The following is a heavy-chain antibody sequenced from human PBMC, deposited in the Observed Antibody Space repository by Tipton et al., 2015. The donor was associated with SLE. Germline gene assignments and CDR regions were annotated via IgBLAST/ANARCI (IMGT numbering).Heavy chain of an antibody. CDR3: ARERYCSGASCYAPDY. CDR1: GGSISNYY. D-gene: IGHD2-2*01. J-gene: IGHJ4*02. Sequence: TLSLTCTVSGGSISNYYWNWIRQPPGKGLEWIGYIFYSRSTNYNPSLKSRVTISVDTSKNQFSLKLKSVTAADSAVYYCARERYCSGASCYAPDYWGQGTLVTVSS. CDR2: IFYSRST. V-gene: IGHV4-59*01.